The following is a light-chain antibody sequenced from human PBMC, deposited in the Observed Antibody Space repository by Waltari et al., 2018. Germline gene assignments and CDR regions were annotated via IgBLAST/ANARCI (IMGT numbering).Light chain of an antibody. CDR2: KAS. Sequence: DIQMTPSPSTLSASVGDRVTITCRASQSISSWLAWYQQKPGKAPKLLIYKASSLESGVPSRFSGSGSGTEFTLTISSLQPDDFATYYCQQYNNWPLTFGGGTKVEI. J-gene: IGKJ4*01. CDR3: QQYNNWPLT. CDR1: QSISSW. V-gene: IGKV1-5*03.